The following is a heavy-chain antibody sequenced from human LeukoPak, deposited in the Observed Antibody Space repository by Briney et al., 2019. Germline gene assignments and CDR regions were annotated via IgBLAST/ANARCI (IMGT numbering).Heavy chain of an antibody. Sequence: HPGGSLRLSCAASGFTFSDYSMNWVRQAPGKGLEWISYTGIDSGNTNYADSVKGRFTISGDKAKNSLYLQMNSLRVEDTAVYYCARDYKYAFDNWGQGTLVTVSS. D-gene: IGHD5-24*01. V-gene: IGHV3-48*01. CDR2: TGIDSGNT. J-gene: IGHJ4*02. CDR1: GFTFSDYS. CDR3: ARDYKYAFDN.